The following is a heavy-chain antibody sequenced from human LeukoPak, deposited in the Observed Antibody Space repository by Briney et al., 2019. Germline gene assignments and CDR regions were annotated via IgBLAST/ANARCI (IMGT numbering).Heavy chain of an antibody. J-gene: IGHJ4*02. CDR3: ARTTTVTDLLLDY. CDR2: INPNSGGT. Sequence: ASVKVSCKASGYTFTGYYMHWVRQAPGQGLEWMGWINPNSGGTNYAQKFQGRVTITADESTSTAYMELSSLRSEDTAVYYCARTTTVTDLLLDYWGQGTLVTVSS. D-gene: IGHD4-17*01. V-gene: IGHV1-2*02. CDR1: GYTFTGYY.